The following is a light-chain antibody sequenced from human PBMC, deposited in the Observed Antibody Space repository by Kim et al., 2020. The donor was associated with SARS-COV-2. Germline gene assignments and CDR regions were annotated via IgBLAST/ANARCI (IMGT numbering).Light chain of an antibody. CDR3: QQYGSS. CDR2: GAS. Sequence: IVMTQSPTLSVSPGERVTLSCRASQSVSSSYLAWYHQKPGQAPRLLIYGASSRATGIPDRFSGSGSGTNFTLTISRLEPEDFAVYFCQQYGSSFGQGTKLEIK. CDR1: QSVSSSY. J-gene: IGKJ2*01. V-gene: IGKV3-20*01.